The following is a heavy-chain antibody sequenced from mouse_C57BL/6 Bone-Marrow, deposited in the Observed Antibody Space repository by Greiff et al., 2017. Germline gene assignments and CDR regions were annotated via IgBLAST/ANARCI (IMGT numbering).Heavy chain of an antibody. Sequence: QLQQPGAELVMPGASVKLSCKASGYTFSSYWMHWVKQRPGQGLKWIGEIDPSDSYTNSNQKFKGKSTLTVDKSSRTAYMQLSILTSEDSAVYYCARESRSYGYFDVWGTGTTVTVSS. J-gene: IGHJ1*03. CDR3: ARESRSYGYFDV. V-gene: IGHV1-69*01. CDR1: GYTFSSYW. CDR2: IDPSDSYT.